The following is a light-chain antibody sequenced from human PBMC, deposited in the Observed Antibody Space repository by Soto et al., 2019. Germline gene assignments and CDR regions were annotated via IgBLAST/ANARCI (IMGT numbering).Light chain of an antibody. V-gene: IGKV3-15*01. J-gene: IGKJ2*01. Sequence: TGMTQSPATLSVSPGERATLACSASQSVASNLAWYQQRPCQAPRLLIHGASTRSTGIPARFRGSGSATDFTLTISILKSEDFATYYCQHYNHCTSFGHGTKLEIK. CDR2: GAS. CDR3: QHYNHCTS. CDR1: QSVASN.